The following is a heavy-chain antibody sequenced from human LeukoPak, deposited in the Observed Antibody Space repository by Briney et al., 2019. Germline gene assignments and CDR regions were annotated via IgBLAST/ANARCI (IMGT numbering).Heavy chain of an antibody. CDR2: INQSGST. D-gene: IGHD1-1*01. J-gene: IGHJ4*02. V-gene: IGHV4-34*01. CDR1: GGSTNNYY. CDR3: ARYVPVKTGTTRASFDY. Sequence: SETLSLTCTVSGGSTNNYYWTWIRQPPGKGLEWIGEINQSGSTNCAPSLKSRVSMSIDTSKSQFSLNLRSVTAADTAVYYCARYVPVKTGTTRASFDYWGQGALVTVSS.